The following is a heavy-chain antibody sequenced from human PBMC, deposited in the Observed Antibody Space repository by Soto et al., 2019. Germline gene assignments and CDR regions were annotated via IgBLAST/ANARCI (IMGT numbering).Heavy chain of an antibody. CDR3: ARTRGTYYYDSSGDAFDI. D-gene: IGHD3-22*01. CDR2: IYYSGST. Sequence: PSETLSLTCTVSGGSISSYYWSWIRQPPWKGLEWIGYIYYSGSTNYNPSLKSRVTISVDTSKNQFSLKLSSVTAADTAVYYCARTRGTYYYDSSGDAFDIWGQGTMVTVSS. CDR1: GGSISSYY. J-gene: IGHJ3*02. V-gene: IGHV4-59*01.